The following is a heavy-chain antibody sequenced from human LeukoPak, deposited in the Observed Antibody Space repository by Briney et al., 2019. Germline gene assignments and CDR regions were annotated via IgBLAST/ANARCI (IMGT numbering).Heavy chain of an antibody. CDR3: ARALEYSSGSLHY. CDR1: GFTFSSYD. CDR2: IDTAGDT. V-gene: IGHV3-13*01. Sequence: GGSLRLSCAASGFTFSSYDMHWVRQATGKGLEWVSAIDTAGDTYYPGSVKGRFTISRENAKNSLYLQMNSLRAGDTAVYYCARALEYSSGSLHYWGQGTLVTVSS. D-gene: IGHD6-19*01. J-gene: IGHJ4*02.